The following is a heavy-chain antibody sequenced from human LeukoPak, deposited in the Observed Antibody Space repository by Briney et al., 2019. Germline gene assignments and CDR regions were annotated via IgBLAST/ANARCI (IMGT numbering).Heavy chain of an antibody. J-gene: IGHJ4*02. D-gene: IGHD1-7*01. CDR2: IKSISYGGTI. Sequence: GGSLRLSCATSGFIFNDAWMNWVRQAPGKGLEWLGRIKSISYGGTIDYAAPVKGRFTISRDDSKNTLYLQMDSLETEDTAVYYCTRTWPGNTCFNFWGQGTLVTVSS. CDR3: TRTWPGNTCFNF. CDR1: GFIFNDAW. V-gene: IGHV3-15*01.